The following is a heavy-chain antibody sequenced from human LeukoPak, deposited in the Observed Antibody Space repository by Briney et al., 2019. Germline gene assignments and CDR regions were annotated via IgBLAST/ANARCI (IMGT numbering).Heavy chain of an antibody. CDR2: IHYSGST. J-gene: IGHJ4*02. D-gene: IGHD7-27*01. Sequence: SETLSLTCTVSGGSISSYYWSWIRQPPGKGLEWIGYIHYSGSTNYNPSLKSRVTISLDTSKNQFSLKLSSVTAADTAVYYCARGANWGSPDYWGQGTLVTVSS. CDR3: ARGANWGSPDY. V-gene: IGHV4-59*01. CDR1: GGSISSYY.